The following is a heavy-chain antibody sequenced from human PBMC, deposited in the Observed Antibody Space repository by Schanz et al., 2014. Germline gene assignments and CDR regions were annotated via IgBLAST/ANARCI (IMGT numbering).Heavy chain of an antibody. Sequence: EVQLLESGGGLVQPGESLRLSCAASGFSFSSYTMSWVRQAPGKGLQWVSSLSGDGGTTHYADSVKGRFTISRDNYKNTLYLQMNSLSAEDTAVYFCAKDTGYCHGGACYCFEYWGLGILXTVSS. CDR3: AKDTGYCHGGACYCFEY. CDR2: LSGDGGTT. CDR1: GFSFSSYT. V-gene: IGHV3-23*01. J-gene: IGHJ4*02. D-gene: IGHD2-8*02.